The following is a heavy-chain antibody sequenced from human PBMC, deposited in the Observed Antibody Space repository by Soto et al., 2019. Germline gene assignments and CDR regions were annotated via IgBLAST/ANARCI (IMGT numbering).Heavy chain of an antibody. CDR1: GFTFSSYG. D-gene: IGHD6-13*01. J-gene: IGHJ6*02. Sequence: SGGSLRLSCAASGFTFSSYGMHWVRQAPGKGLEWVAVIWYDGSNKYYADSVKGRFTISRDNSKNTLYLQMNSLRAEDTAVYYCAREDGWKQQLVLYYGMDVWGQGTTVTVSS. CDR3: AREDGWKQQLVLYYGMDV. CDR2: IWYDGSNK. V-gene: IGHV3-33*01.